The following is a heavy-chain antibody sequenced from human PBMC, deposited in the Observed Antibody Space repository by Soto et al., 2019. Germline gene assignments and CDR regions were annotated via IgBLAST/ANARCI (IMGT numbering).Heavy chain of an antibody. CDR2: IIPIFGTA. D-gene: IGHD4-17*01. J-gene: IGHJ6*02. CDR1: GGTFSSYA. V-gene: IGHV1-69*06. CDR3: ARDVRVSSRRLQRLPGGMDL. Sequence: SVKVSCKASGGTFSSYAIGWVRQAPGQGLEWMGGIIPIFGTANYAQKFQGRVTITADKSTSTAYMELSSLRSEDTAVYYCARDVRVSSRRLQRLPGGMDLWGQGTTVTV.